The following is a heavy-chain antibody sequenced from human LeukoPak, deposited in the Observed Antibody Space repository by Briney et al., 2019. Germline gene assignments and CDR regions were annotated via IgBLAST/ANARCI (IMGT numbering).Heavy chain of an antibody. Sequence: GGSLRLSCAASGFTFSSYEMNWVRQAPGKVLEWVSYISSSGSTIYYADSVKGRINIPRDNAKNSLYLQMNSLRAEDTAVYYCAELGITMIGGVWGKGTTVTISS. CDR1: GFTFSSYE. CDR3: AELGITMIGGV. V-gene: IGHV3-48*03. D-gene: IGHD3-10*02. J-gene: IGHJ6*04. CDR2: ISSSGSTI.